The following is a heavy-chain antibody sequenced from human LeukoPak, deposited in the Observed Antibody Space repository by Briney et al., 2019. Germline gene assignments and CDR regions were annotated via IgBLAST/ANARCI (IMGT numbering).Heavy chain of an antibody. J-gene: IGHJ4*02. CDR2: INHSGST. CDR1: GGSFSGYY. CDR3: ASTSSGYYFTFDY. V-gene: IGHV4-34*01. D-gene: IGHD3-22*01. Sequence: KPSETLSLTCAVYGGSFSGYYWSWIRQPPGKGLEWIGEINHSGSTNYNPSLKSRVTILVDTSKNQFSLKLSSVTAADTAVYYCASTSSGYYFTFDYWGQGTLVTVSS.